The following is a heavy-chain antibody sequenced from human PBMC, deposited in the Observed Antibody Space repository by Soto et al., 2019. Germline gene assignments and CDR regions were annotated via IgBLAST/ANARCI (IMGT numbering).Heavy chain of an antibody. Sequence: SETLSLTCTVSGGSISSGGYYWSWIRQHPGKGLEWIGYIYYSGSTYYNPSLKSRVTISVDTSKNQFSLKLSSVTAADTAVYYCARVIGARYYDSSGYIWFDPWGQGTLVTVSS. CDR3: ARVIGARYYDSSGYIWFDP. CDR2: IYYSGST. J-gene: IGHJ5*02. V-gene: IGHV4-31*03. CDR1: GGSISSGGYY. D-gene: IGHD3-22*01.